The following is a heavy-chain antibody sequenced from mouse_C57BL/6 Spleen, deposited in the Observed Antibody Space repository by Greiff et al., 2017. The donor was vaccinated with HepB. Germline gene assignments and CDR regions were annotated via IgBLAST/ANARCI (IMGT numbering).Heavy chain of an antibody. Sequence: EVKLMESGGGLVKPGGSLKLSCAASGFTFSSYAMSWVRQTPEKRLEWVATISDGGSYTYYPDNVKGRFTISRDNAKNNLYLQMSHLKSEDTAMYYCARVGDGYHAMDYWGQGTSVTVSS. CDR1: GFTFSSYA. J-gene: IGHJ4*01. CDR3: ARVGDGYHAMDY. CDR2: ISDGGSYT. D-gene: IGHD2-3*01. V-gene: IGHV5-4*03.